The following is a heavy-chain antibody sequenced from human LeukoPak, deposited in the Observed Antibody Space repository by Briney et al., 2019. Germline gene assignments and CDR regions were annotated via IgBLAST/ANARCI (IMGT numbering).Heavy chain of an antibody. CDR2: IYYSGST. Sequence: PSETLSLTCTVSGGSISSGGYYWSWIRQHPGKGLEWIGYIYYSGSTYYNPSLKSRVTISVDTSKNQFSLKLSSVTAADTAVYYCARENIVRRHYDSSGSKSPWGQGTLVTVSS. CDR1: GGSISSGGYY. D-gene: IGHD3-22*01. J-gene: IGHJ5*02. V-gene: IGHV4-61*08. CDR3: ARENIVRRHYDSSGSKSP.